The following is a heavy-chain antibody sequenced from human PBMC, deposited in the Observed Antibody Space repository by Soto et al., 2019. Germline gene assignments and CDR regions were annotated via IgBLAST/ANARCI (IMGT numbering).Heavy chain of an antibody. CDR3: ARQSSSPGWFGELWGWFDP. D-gene: IGHD3-10*01. CDR2: IYYSGST. CDR1: GGSISSSSYY. V-gene: IGHV4-39*01. Sequence: SETLSLTCTVSGGSISSSSYYWGWIRQPPGKGLEWIGSIYYSGSTYYNPSLKSRVTISVDTSKNQFSLKLSSVTAADTAVYYCARQSSSPGWFGELWGWFDPWGQGTLVTVSS. J-gene: IGHJ5*02.